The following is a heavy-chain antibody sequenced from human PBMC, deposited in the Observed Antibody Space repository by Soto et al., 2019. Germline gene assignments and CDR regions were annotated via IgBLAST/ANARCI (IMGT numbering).Heavy chain of an antibody. V-gene: IGHV1-3*01. CDR3: ARAIRGYRSYGGY. Sequence: EASVKVSCKASVYTFASYGIHWVRQAPGQRLEWMGWINAGNGNTKYSQKFQGRFTISRDNNKNSLYLQMNSLRVEDTGVYYCARAIRGYRSYGGYLGQGALVTVSS. CDR2: INAGNGNT. CDR1: VYTFASYG. D-gene: IGHD5-12*01. J-gene: IGHJ4*02.